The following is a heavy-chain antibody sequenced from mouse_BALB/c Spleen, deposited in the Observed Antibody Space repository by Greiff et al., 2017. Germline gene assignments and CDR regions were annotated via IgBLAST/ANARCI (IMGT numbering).Heavy chain of an antibody. V-gene: IGHV2-5*01. D-gene: IGHD4-1*01. CDR3: AKIGELGLYFDY. CDR1: GFSLTSYG. CDR2: IWRGGST. J-gene: IGHJ2*01. Sequence: VKLMESGPGLVQPSQSLSITCTVSGFSLTSYGVHWVRQSPGKGLEWLGVIWRGGSTDYNAAFMSRLSITKDNSKSQVFFKMNSLQADDTAIYYCAKIGELGLYFDYWGQGTTLTVSS.